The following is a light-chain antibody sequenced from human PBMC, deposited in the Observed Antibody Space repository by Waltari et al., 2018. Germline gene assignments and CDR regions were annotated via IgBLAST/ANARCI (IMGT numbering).Light chain of an antibody. CDR1: QSVSSY. V-gene: IGKV3-11*01. CDR2: DAS. CDR3: QQRSNWPPWT. J-gene: IGKJ1*01. Sequence: EIVLTQSPATLSLSPGERATLSCRASQSVSSYLAWYQQKPGQAPRLLIYDASNRATGIPARFRGSGSGTDFTRTISSLEPEDFAVYYCQQRSNWPPWTFGQGTKVEIK.